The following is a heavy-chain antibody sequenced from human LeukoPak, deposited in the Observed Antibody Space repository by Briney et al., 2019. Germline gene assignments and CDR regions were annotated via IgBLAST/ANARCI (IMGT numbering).Heavy chain of an antibody. CDR1: GGTFSSYA. J-gene: IGHJ3*02. Sequence: SVKVSCKASGGTFSSYAISWVRQAPGQGLEWMGGIIPIFGTANYAQKFQGRVTITADESTSTAYMELSSLRSEDTAVYYCARELYYDSSGYYPDAFDIWGQGTMVTVSS. D-gene: IGHD3-22*01. CDR3: ARELYYDSSGYYPDAFDI. CDR2: IIPIFGTA. V-gene: IGHV1-69*13.